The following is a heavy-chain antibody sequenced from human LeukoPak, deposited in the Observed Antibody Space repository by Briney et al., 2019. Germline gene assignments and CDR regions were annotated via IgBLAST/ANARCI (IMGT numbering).Heavy chain of an antibody. CDR1: GFTFSHAR. Sequence: GGSLRLSCAASGFTFSHARMNWVRQAPGKGLEWIGLIKSYVHGGTTDYAAPVQGRFTISRDDSKSIAYLQMTSLRAEDTGVYYWFDYNADNSWDYWGQGTLVTVSS. CDR2: IKSYVHGGTT. V-gene: IGHV3-15*01. CDR3: FDYNADNSWDY. J-gene: IGHJ4*02. D-gene: IGHD4-23*01.